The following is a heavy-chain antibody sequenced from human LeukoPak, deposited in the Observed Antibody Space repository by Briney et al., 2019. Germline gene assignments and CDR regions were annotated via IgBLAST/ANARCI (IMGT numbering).Heavy chain of an antibody. J-gene: IGHJ4*02. Sequence: SVKVSCKASGGTFSSYAISWVRQAPGQGLEWMGRIIPIFGTANYAQKFQGRVTITTDESTSTAYMELSSLRSEDTAVYYRASGGIVGATGYFDYWGQGTLVTVSS. CDR3: ASGGIVGATGYFDY. D-gene: IGHD1-26*01. CDR2: IIPIFGTA. V-gene: IGHV1-69*05. CDR1: GGTFSSYA.